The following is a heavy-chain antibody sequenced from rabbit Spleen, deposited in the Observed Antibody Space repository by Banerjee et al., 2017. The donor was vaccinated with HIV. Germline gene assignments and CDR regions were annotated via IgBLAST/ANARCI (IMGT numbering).Heavy chain of an antibody. CDR1: GYAIRDRDE. CDR3: ARDLVGVIGWNFYL. CDR2: INAATGKP. V-gene: IGHV1S45*01. D-gene: IGHD1-1*01. Sequence: ERLEESGGGLVQPEGALTVTCTVNGYAIRDRDEMCWVRQAPGKGLEWIACINAATGKPVYATWAKGRFTISRTSSTTVTLPMTSLTAADRATYFCARDLVGVIGWNFYLWGQGTLVTVS. J-gene: IGHJ4*01.